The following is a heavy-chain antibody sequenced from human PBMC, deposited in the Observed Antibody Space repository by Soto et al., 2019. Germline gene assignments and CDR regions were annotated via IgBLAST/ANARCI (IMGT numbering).Heavy chain of an antibody. CDR2: INHSGST. D-gene: IGHD3-3*01. CDR3: ALIPVRFSTIYSYRDV. Sequence: QVQLQQWGAGLLKPSETLSLTCGVYGGSLSVYYWSWIRQSPGKGLEWIGEINHSGSTNYNPSFKSRLTIAVVTSKNHFSVKLTSVTAADTAVYSCALIPVRFSTIYSYRDVWGGGTTVTVSS. J-gene: IGHJ6*03. CDR1: GGSLSVYY. V-gene: IGHV4-34*02.